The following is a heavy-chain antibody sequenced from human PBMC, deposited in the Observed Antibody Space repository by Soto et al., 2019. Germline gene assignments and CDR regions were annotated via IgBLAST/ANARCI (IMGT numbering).Heavy chain of an antibody. CDR1: EFTFSSYA. Sequence: QLVESGGRGVQPGRSLRLSCEASEFTFSSYAMHWVRQAPGRGLEWVALISLYGSKEYYADSVKGRFIISRDNSRSMVYLQMDSLRPDDTAIYYCARPIPRWSYHYGMDVWGQGTTVTVSS. D-gene: IGHD2-15*01. V-gene: IGHV3-30*03. J-gene: IGHJ6*02. CDR3: ARPIPRWSYHYGMDV. CDR2: ISLYGSKE.